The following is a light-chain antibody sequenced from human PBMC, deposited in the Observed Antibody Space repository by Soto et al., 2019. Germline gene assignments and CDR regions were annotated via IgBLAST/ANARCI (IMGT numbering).Light chain of an antibody. CDR3: QQGHNWPLP. V-gene: IGKV3-15*01. Sequence: EIVMTQSPATLSLSPGERAALSCRARQSINSELDWYQQKPGQPPRLLTYGASTKATGVPARFTGSESGSAFTLTISGLQSEDVAVYYCQQGHNWPLPFGQGTRLEI. J-gene: IGKJ2*01. CDR2: GAS. CDR1: QSINSE.